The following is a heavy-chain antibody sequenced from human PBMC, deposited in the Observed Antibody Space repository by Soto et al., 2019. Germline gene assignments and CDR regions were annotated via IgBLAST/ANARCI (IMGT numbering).Heavy chain of an antibody. CDR1: GYSFTSYW. J-gene: IGHJ5*02. D-gene: IGHD3-3*01. CDR2: IYPGDSDT. Sequence: GESLKNSCKGSGYSFTSYWIGWVRQMPGKGLEWMGIIYPGDSDTRYSPSFQGQVTISADKSISTAYLQWSSLKASDTAMYYCARHAYDFWSRFTWLDPWGQGTLVTVSS. V-gene: IGHV5-51*01. CDR3: ARHAYDFWSRFTWLDP.